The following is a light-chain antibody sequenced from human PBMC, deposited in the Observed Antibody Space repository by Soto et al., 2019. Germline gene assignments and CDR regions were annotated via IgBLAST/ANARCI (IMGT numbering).Light chain of an antibody. CDR2: AVT. CDR1: SSDVGGYNY. J-gene: IGLJ1*01. V-gene: IGLV2-11*01. CDR3: CSYAGSYTHYV. Sequence: QSALTQPRSVSGSPGQSVTIFCTGTSSDVGGYNYVSWYQQYPGKAPKVMIYAVTKRPSGVPDRISGSKSGNTASLTISGLQAEDEADYYCCSYAGSYTHYVFGTGTKLTVL.